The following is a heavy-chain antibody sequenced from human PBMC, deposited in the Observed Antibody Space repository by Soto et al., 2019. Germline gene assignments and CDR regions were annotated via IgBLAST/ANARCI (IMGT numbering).Heavy chain of an antibody. V-gene: IGHV1-69*01. J-gene: IGHJ4*02. Sequence: QVQLVQSGAEVKKPGSSVKVSCKAPGGTFSSYAISWVRQAPGQGLEWMGGIIPIFGTANYAQKFQGRVTITADESTSTAYMELSSLRSEDTAVYYCARGGSDYYDSSGSPTFDYWGQGTLVTVSS. CDR1: GGTFSSYA. CDR3: ARGGSDYYDSSGSPTFDY. D-gene: IGHD3-22*01. CDR2: IIPIFGTA.